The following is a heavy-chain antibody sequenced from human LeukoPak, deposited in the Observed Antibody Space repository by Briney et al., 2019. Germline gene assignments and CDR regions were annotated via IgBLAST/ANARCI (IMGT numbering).Heavy chain of an antibody. CDR3: ARRYRVATICFIFDY. CDR1: GGSFSGYY. D-gene: IGHD5-12*01. CDR2: INHSGST. J-gene: IGHJ4*02. V-gene: IGHV4-34*01. Sequence: SETLSLTCAVYGGSFSGYYWSWIRQPPGKGLEWIGEINHSGSTNYNPSLKSRVTISVDTSKNQFSLKLSSVTAADTAVYYCARRYRVATICFIFDYWGQGTLVTVSS.